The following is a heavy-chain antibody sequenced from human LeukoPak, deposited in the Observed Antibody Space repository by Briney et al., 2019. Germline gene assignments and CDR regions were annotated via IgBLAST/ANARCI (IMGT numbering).Heavy chain of an antibody. CDR3: ARARPGLRWGDY. V-gene: IGHV3-21*01. J-gene: IGHJ4*02. Sequence: GGSLRLSCAASGFTFSSYSMNWVRQAPGKGLEWVSFISSSSSYIYYADSVKGRFTISRDNAKNSLYLQMNSLRAEDTAVYYCARARPGLRWGDYWGQGTLVTVSS. CDR2: ISSSSSYI. D-gene: IGHD5-12*01. CDR1: GFTFSSYS.